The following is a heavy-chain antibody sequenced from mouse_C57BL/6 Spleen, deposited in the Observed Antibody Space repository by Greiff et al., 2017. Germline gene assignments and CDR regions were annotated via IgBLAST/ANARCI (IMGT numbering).Heavy chain of an antibody. CDR3: TSPYYSNYVFDY. Sequence: EVKLVESGGGLVQPGGSMKLSCVASGFTFSNYWMNWVRQSPEKGLEWVAQIGLKSDNYATHYAESVKGRFTISRDDSKSSVYLQMNNLRAEDTGIYYCTSPYYSNYVFDYWGQGTTLTVSS. V-gene: IGHV6-3*01. J-gene: IGHJ2*01. CDR2: IGLKSDNYAT. D-gene: IGHD2-5*01. CDR1: GFTFSNYW.